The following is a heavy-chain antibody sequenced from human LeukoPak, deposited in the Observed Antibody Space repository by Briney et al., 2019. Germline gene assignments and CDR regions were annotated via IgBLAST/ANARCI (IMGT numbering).Heavy chain of an antibody. J-gene: IGHJ5*02. D-gene: IGHD2-2*01. V-gene: IGHV4-59*01. Sequence: ASETLSLTCTVSGGSISSYYWSWIRQPPGKGLEWIGYIYYSGSTNYNPSLKSRVTISVDTSKNQFSLKLSSVTAADTAVYHCARTHQLLFVNWFDPWGQGTLVTVSS. CDR3: ARTHQLLFVNWFDP. CDR2: IYYSGST. CDR1: GGSISSYY.